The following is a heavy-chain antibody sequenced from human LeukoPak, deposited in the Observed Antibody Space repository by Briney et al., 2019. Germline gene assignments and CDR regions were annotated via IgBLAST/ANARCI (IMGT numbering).Heavy chain of an antibody. CDR1: GFTFSSYE. CDR3: AELGITMIGGV. CDR2: ISSSGGTI. D-gene: IGHD3-10*02. Sequence: GGSLRLSCAASGFTFSSYEMNWVRQAPGKGLEWVSYISSSGGTIYYADSVKGRFTISRDNAKNSLYLQMNSLRAEDTAVYYCAELGITMIGGVWGKGTTVTVSS. V-gene: IGHV3-48*03. J-gene: IGHJ6*04.